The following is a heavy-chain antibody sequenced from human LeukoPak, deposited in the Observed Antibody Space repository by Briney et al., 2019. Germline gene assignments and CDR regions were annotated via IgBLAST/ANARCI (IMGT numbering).Heavy chain of an antibody. V-gene: IGHV3-74*01. CDR3: VSGSGNYLDY. Sequence: GGSLRLSCAASGFTFSSYWMHWVRQALGKGLVRVSRINSDGSSTSYADSVKGRFTISRDNAKNTLYLQMNSLRAEDTAVYYCVSGSGNYLDYWGQGTLVTVSS. CDR2: INSDGSST. D-gene: IGHD2-15*01. CDR1: GFTFSSYW. J-gene: IGHJ4*02.